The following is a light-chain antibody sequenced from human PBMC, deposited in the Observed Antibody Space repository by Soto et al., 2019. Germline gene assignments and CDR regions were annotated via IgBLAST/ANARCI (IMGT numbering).Light chain of an antibody. Sequence: EIVLTQSPGTLSLSPGERATLSCRASQSVSSSSLAWYQQKPGQPPRLLIYGASSRATGIPDRFSGSGSGTDFTLTISRLEPEDFAVYYCQHYNNCPRTFGQGTKADIK. V-gene: IGKV3-20*01. CDR2: GAS. CDR1: QSVSSSS. J-gene: IGKJ1*01. CDR3: QHYNNCPRT.